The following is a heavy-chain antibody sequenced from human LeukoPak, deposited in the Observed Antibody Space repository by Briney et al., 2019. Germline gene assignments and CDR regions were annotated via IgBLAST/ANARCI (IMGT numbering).Heavy chain of an antibody. CDR1: GFIVSSNY. D-gene: IGHD2-8*01. CDR2: IYSGGST. V-gene: IGHV3-53*01. Sequence: PGGSLRLSCAASGFIVSSNYMSWVRQAPGKGLEWVSAIYSGGSTYYADSVKGRFTISRDNSKNTLYLQMNSLRAEDTAVYYCARLYGPQIRYFDYWGQGTLVTISS. CDR3: ARLYGPQIRYFDY. J-gene: IGHJ4*02.